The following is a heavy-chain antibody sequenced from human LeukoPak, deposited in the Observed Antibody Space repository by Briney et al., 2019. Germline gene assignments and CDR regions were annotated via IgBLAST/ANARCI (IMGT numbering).Heavy chain of an antibody. D-gene: IGHD2-15*01. Sequence: GASVKVSCKTSGYTFTGYGISWVRQAPGQGLEWMGWISGYNGNTNYAQNVQGRVTMTTDISTSTGYMELRSLRSDDTAVYYCARASHCSGGSCHSWFDYWGQGTLVTVSS. CDR1: GYTFTGYG. V-gene: IGHV1-18*01. CDR2: ISGYNGNT. CDR3: ARASHCSGGSCHSWFDY. J-gene: IGHJ4*02.